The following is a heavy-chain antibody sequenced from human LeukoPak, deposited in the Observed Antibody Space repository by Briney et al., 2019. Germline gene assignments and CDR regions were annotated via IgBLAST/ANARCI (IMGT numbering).Heavy chain of an antibody. V-gene: IGHV1-69*06. CDR2: IIPIFGTA. CDR3: ARGVTVTRGNYYYYMDV. CDR1: GGTFSSYA. J-gene: IGHJ6*03. D-gene: IGHD4-17*01. Sequence: SVKVSCKASGGTFSSYAISWVRQAPGQGLEWMGGIIPIFGTANYAQKFQGRVTITADKSTSTAYMELSSLRSEDTAVYYCARGVTVTRGNYYYYMDVWGKGTTVTVSS.